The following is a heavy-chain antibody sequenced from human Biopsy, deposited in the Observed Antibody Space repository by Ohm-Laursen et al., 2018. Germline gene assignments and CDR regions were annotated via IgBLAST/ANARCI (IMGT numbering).Heavy chain of an antibody. V-gene: IGHV1-18*01. D-gene: IGHD3-3*01. CDR3: AREGTSVTFFGKISDYYFDF. Sequence: GASVKVSCKASGYTFTNYAINWVRQAPGQGLEWLGWISVNTGNTNYTQKLQGRVTMTTDTSTNTAYMELRSLRSDDTALYYCAREGTSVTFFGKISDYYFDFWGPGTVVTVSS. J-gene: IGHJ4*02. CDR2: ISVNTGNT. CDR1: GYTFTNYA.